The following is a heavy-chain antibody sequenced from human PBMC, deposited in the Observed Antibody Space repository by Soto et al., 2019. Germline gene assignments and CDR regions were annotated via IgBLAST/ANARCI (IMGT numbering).Heavy chain of an antibody. CDR3: VRLVSQDVDP. D-gene: IGHD6-6*01. CDR1: GYSFPHYW. J-gene: IGHJ5*02. CDR2: IDPSDSRT. V-gene: IGHV5-10-1*01. Sequence: GWSLQISCKGSGYSFPHYWISWVRQMPGKGLEWMGRIDPSDSRTNYSPSFQGHVTMSVEKSINTAYLQWSSLKASDTAMYYCVRLVSQDVDPWGQGTLVTVSS.